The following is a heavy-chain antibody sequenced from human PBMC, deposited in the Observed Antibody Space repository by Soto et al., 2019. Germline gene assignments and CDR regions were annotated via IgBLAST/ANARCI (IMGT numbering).Heavy chain of an antibody. CDR2: IYYSGST. CDR1: GGSVSSGSYY. Sequence: PSETLSLTCTVSGGSVSSGSYYWSWIRQSLGKGLEWIGYIYYSGSTNYNPSLKSRVTISVDTSKNQLSLKLSSVTAADTAVYYCARRFDSSGYYHFDYWGQGTLVTVSS. V-gene: IGHV4-61*01. J-gene: IGHJ4*02. D-gene: IGHD3-22*01. CDR3: ARRFDSSGYYHFDY.